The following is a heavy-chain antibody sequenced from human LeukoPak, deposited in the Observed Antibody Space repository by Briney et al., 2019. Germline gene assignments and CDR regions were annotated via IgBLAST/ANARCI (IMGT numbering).Heavy chain of an antibody. CDR1: GLTFSRLG. J-gene: IGHJ4*02. CDR3: AKGQNRNGGALAY. Sequence: PGRSLRLSCAASGLTFSRLGMHWVRQAPGKGLDWVTLISHDGSQRYYPGSVRGRFTISRDNSKNTLYLQMGSLRAEDTAVYYCAKGQNRNGGALAYWGQGTLVTVSS. CDR2: ISHDGSQR. D-gene: IGHD3-16*01. V-gene: IGHV3-30*18.